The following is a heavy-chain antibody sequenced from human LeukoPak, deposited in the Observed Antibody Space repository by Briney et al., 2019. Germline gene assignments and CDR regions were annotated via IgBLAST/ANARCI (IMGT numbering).Heavy chain of an antibody. D-gene: IGHD6-6*01. CDR3: ARDRGVQKDYFDY. J-gene: IGHJ4*02. V-gene: IGHV3-30-3*01. CDR1: GFTFSSYA. Sequence: PGRSVRLSCAASGFTFSSYAMHWVRQAPGKGLEWVAVISYDGSNKYYADSVKGRFTISRDNSKNTLYLQMNSLRAEDTAVYYCARDRGVQKDYFDYWGQGTLVTVSS. CDR2: ISYDGSNK.